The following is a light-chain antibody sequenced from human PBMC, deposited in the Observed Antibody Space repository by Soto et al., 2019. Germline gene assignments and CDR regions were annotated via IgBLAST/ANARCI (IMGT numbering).Light chain of an antibody. J-gene: IGKJ1*01. CDR3: QQSYSTLPRT. CDR1: QSISSY. V-gene: IGKV1-39*01. CDR2: AAS. Sequence: DIQMTQSPSSLSASVGDRVTITCRASQSISSYLNWYQQKPGKAPKLLIYAASSLQSGVPSRFSGGGSGTDFTLTISSLKPEDFATYYCQQSYSTLPRTFGQGTKVEIK.